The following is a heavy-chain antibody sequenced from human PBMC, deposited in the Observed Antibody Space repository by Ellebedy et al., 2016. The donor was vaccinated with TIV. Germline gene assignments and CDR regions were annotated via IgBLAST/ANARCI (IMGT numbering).Heavy chain of an antibody. V-gene: IGHV4-61*05. CDR1: GGSISSSPYH. CDR2: VYFSGRT. D-gene: IGHD3-10*01. J-gene: IGHJ6*02. CDR3: AREKLWFGESGNGMDV. Sequence: MPSETLSLTCTVSGGSISSSPYHWGWIRQPPGKGLEWIGYVYFSGRTHYSPSLKSRVTMSVDMSKNQLSLKLTSVTAADTAVYYCAREKLWFGESGNGMDVWGQGTTVTVSS.